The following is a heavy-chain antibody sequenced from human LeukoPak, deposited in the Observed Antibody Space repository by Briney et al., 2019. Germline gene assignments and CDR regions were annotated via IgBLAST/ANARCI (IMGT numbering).Heavy chain of an antibody. V-gene: IGHV4-59*11. Sequence: PSETLSLTCTVSGGSISSHYWSWIRQPPGKGLEWIGYIYYSGSTSYNPSLKSRVTISVDTSSNQFSLILTSVTAADTAVYYCARGTKTGYTGYDWNYWGQGSLVTVSS. CDR2: IYYSGST. J-gene: IGHJ4*02. CDR1: GGSISSHY. CDR3: ARGTKTGYTGYDWNY. D-gene: IGHD5-12*01.